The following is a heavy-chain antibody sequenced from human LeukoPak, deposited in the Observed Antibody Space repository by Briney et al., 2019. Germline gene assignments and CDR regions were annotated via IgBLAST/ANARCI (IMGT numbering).Heavy chain of an antibody. D-gene: IGHD3-3*01. J-gene: IGHJ4*02. Sequence: SETLSLTCTVSGGSISSYYWSWIRQPPGKGLEWIGYIYYSGSTNYNPSLKSRVTISVDTSKNQFSLKLSSVTAADTAVYYCARVPTDFWSGSYYFDYWGQGTLVTVSS. CDR2: IYYSGST. CDR3: ARVPTDFWSGSYYFDY. CDR1: GGSISSYY. V-gene: IGHV4-59*01.